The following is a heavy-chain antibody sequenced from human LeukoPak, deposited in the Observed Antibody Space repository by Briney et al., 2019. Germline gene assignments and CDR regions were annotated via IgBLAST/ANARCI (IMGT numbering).Heavy chain of an antibody. D-gene: IGHD3-10*01. Sequence: GGSLRLSCAASGFTFSSYEMNWVRQAPGKGLEWVSYISSSGSTIYYADSVKGRFTISRDNAKYSLYLQMNSLRAEDTAVYYCAREKREWFGELLFFDYWGQGTLVTVSS. CDR2: ISSSGSTI. V-gene: IGHV3-48*03. J-gene: IGHJ4*02. CDR1: GFTFSSYE. CDR3: AREKREWFGELLFFDY.